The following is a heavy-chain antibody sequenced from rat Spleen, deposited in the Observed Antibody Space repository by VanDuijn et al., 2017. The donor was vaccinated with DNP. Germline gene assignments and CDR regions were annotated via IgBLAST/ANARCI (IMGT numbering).Heavy chain of an antibody. D-gene: IGHD1-2*01. CDR3: ARPLAAGFAY. J-gene: IGHJ3*01. V-gene: IGHV5-22*01. CDR2: ISYDGDT. Sequence: EVQLVESGGGSVQPGRSLKLSCAASGFSFSDYYMAWVRQAPAKGLEWVAYISYDGDTYYRDSVKGRFTISRDNAKSTLYLQMNSLRSEDMATYYCARPLAAGFAYWGQGTLVTVSS. CDR1: GFSFSDYY.